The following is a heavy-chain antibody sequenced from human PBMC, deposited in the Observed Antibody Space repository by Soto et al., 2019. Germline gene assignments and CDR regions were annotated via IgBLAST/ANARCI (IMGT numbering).Heavy chain of an antibody. J-gene: IGHJ4*02. CDR2: IYWDDDK. CDR3: AHVFWRGLNPYFDY. D-gene: IGHD2-21*01. Sequence: QITLKESGPTLVKPTQTLTLTCTFSGFSLSTYGMGMGWIRQPPGKAPEWLSVIYWDDDKRYSPSLKSRLTITKDTAKSQVVLTMTDVDPVDTATYYCAHVFWRGLNPYFDYWGQGSLVTVSS. CDR1: GFSLSTYGMG. V-gene: IGHV2-5*02.